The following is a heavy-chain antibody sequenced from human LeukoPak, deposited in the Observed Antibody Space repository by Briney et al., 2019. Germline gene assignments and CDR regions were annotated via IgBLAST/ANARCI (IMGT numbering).Heavy chain of an antibody. CDR3: AKCITGTTRAFDV. D-gene: IGHD1-7*01. Sequence: PGGSLRLSCAASGFTFSSYAMSWVRQAPGKGLEWVSAISGSGGSTYYADSVRGRFTISRDNSKNTLYLQMNSLRAEDTAVYYCAKCITGTTRAFDVWGQGTMVTVSS. J-gene: IGHJ3*01. V-gene: IGHV3-23*01. CDR2: ISGSGGST. CDR1: GFTFSSYA.